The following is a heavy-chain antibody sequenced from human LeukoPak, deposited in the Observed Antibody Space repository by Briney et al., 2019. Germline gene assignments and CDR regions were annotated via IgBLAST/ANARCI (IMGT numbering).Heavy chain of an antibody. CDR2: ISAYNDTT. V-gene: IGHV1-18*01. J-gene: IGHJ3*01. CDR1: GYIFISYA. CDR3: ARDARGAAAADDAFDV. D-gene: IGHD6-13*01. Sequence: EASVKVSCKASGYIFISYAISWVRQAPGQGLEWMGWISAYNDTTSYTQKLQGRVTMTTDTSTSTTYMELSSLSVEDTAVYYCARDARGAAAADDAFDVWGQGTMVTVSS.